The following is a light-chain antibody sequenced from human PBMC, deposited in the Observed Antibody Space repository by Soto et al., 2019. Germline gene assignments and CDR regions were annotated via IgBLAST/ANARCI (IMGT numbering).Light chain of an antibody. J-gene: IGLJ3*02. CDR3: QSYDSSLSGMV. CDR1: SSNIGAGYE. Sequence: QPVLTQPPSVSGAPGQRVTISCTGSSSNIGAGYEVHWYQQLPGTAPKLLIYGDRYRPSGVPDRFSGSKSGTSVSPAITGLQAEDEADYHCQSYDSSLSGMVFGGGTKLTVL. V-gene: IGLV1-40*01. CDR2: GDR.